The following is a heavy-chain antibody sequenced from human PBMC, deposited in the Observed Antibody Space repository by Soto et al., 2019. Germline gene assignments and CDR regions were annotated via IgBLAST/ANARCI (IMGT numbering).Heavy chain of an antibody. CDR1: GYSFTSYW. J-gene: IGHJ5*02. CDR2: IYPGDSDT. V-gene: IGHV5-51*03. CDR3: ARSGGTMVRGVIITPNWFDP. Sequence: EVQLVQSGAEVKKPGESLKISCKGSGYSFTSYWIGWVRQMPGKGLEWMGIIYPGDSDTRYSPSFQGQVTISADKSLSTAYLQWSSLKASDTAMYYCARSGGTMVRGVIITPNWFDPWGQGTLVTVSS. D-gene: IGHD3-10*01.